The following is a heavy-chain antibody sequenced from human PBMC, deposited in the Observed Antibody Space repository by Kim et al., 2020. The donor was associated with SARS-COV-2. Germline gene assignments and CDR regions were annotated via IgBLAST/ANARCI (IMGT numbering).Heavy chain of an antibody. CDR1: GFSFSTYG. CDR2: ISGDGTRT. Sequence: GGSLRLSCAASGFSFSTYGMHWVRQPPGKGLEWVALISGDGTRTYYADSVKGRFSISRATAGNMLSLQMSTLGPKATAVYYCAKRVVASGWYGLDYCVQG. CDR3: AKRVVASGWYGLDY. D-gene: IGHD6-19*01. V-gene: IGHV3-30*18. J-gene: IGHJ4*02.